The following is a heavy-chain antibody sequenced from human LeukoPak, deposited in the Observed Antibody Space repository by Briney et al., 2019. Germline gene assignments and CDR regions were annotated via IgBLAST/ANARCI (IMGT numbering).Heavy chain of an antibody. CDR2: IYTSGST. CDR1: GGSISSSSYY. Sequence: SETLSLTCTVSGGSISSSSYYWGWIRQPPGKGLEWIGRIYTSGSTNYNPSLKSRVTMSVDTSKNQFSLKLSSVTAADTAVYYCARDGSPSGSYYDVYYFDYWGQGTLVTVSS. CDR3: ARDGSPSGSYYDVYYFDY. J-gene: IGHJ4*02. D-gene: IGHD1-26*01. V-gene: IGHV4-39*07.